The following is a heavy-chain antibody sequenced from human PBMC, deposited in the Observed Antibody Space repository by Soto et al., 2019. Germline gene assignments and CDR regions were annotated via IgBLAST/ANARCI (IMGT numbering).Heavy chain of an antibody. CDR1: GFTFSSYG. CDR3: ATALPNSGYDTAGYYFDY. J-gene: IGHJ4*02. CDR2: ISYDGSNK. D-gene: IGHD5-12*01. Sequence: QVQLVESGGGVVQPGRSLRLSCAASGFTFSSYGMHWVRQAPGKGLELVAVISYDGSNKYYADSVKGRFTISRDNSKNTLYLQMNSLRAEDTAVYYCATALPNSGYDTAGYYFDYWGQGTLVTVSS. V-gene: IGHV3-30*03.